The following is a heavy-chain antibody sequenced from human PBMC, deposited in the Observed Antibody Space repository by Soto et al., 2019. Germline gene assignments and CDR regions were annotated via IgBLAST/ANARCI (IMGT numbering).Heavy chain of an antibody. CDR1: GFTFSSYG. D-gene: IGHD5-18*01. CDR3: ARDSGYSYGPIDY. V-gene: IGHV3-33*01. CDR2: IYYDGSNK. J-gene: IGHJ4*02. Sequence: GGSLRLSCAASGFTFSSYGIHWVRQAPGKGLEWVAVIYYDGSNKYYADSVKGRFTISRDNSKNTLYLQMTSLRADDTAVYYCARDSGYSYGPIDYWRQAPLITVPS.